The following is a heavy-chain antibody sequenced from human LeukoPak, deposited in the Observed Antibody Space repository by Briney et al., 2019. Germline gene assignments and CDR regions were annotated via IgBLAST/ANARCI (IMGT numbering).Heavy chain of an antibody. J-gene: IGHJ4*02. CDR3: ASFLNVGATLDY. V-gene: IGHV3-53*01. CDR1: GFTVSSNY. D-gene: IGHD1-26*01. CDR2: IYSGGST. Sequence: PGGSLRLSCAASGFTVSSNYMSRVRQAPGTGLEWVSVIYSGGSTYYADSVKGRFTISRDNSKNTLYLQMNSLRAEDTAVYYCASFLNVGATLDYWGQGTLVTVSS.